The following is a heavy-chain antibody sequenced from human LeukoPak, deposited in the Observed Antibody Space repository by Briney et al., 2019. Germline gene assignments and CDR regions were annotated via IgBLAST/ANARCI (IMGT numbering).Heavy chain of an antibody. CDR1: GFTFKEFR. J-gene: IGHJ4*02. CDR3: GKHHYAYGEFFDS. CDR2: ISGSTLYI. Sequence: PGGSLRLSCEGSGFTFKEFRMAWVRQAPGKGLEWVSSISGSTLYINYLDSVEGRFTISRDNAKNSVFLQLANLTVGDTAIYFCGKHHYAYGEFFDSWGQGVLVTVSA. V-gene: IGHV3-21*06. D-gene: IGHD4-17*01.